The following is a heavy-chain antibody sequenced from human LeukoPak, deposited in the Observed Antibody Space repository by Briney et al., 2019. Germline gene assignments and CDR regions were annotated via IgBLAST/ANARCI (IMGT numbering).Heavy chain of an antibody. CDR2: IYYSGST. Sequence: SETLSLTCTVSGGSISSSSYYWGWIRQPPGKGLEWIGSIYYSGSTNYNPSLKSRVTISVDTSKNQFSLKLSSVTAADTAVYYCASAYGSGSFWFDPWGQGTLVTVSS. CDR3: ASAYGSGSFWFDP. V-gene: IGHV4-39*07. CDR1: GGSISSSSYY. J-gene: IGHJ5*02. D-gene: IGHD3-10*01.